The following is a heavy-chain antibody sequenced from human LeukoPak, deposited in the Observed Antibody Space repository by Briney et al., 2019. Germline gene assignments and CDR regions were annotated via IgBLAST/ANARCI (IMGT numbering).Heavy chain of an antibody. D-gene: IGHD2-15*01. J-gene: IGHJ4*02. V-gene: IGHV5-51*01. CDR1: GYSFTSYC. CDR2: IYPGDSDT. CDR3: ARQVGGYCSGGSCYSAHDFDY. Sequence: GKSLKTSCKGSGYSFTSYCIGWGRHMPGKRLEWMGIIYPGDSDTRYSPYFQGQVTISADKSIRTPYLQWSSLKASDTAMYYCARQVGGYCSGGSCYSAHDFDYWGQGTLVTAAS.